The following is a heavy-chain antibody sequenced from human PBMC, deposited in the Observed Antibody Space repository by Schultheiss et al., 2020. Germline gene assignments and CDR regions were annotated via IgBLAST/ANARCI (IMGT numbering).Heavy chain of an antibody. CDR1: GGSISSSSYY. Sequence: SETLSLTCTVSGGSISSSSYYWGWIRQPPGKGLEWIGYIYYSGSTYYNPSLKSRVTISVDTSKNQFSLKLSSVTAADTAVYYCASGGGPYYFDYWGLGTLVTVSS. CDR3: ASGGGPYYFDY. V-gene: IGHV4-31*03. J-gene: IGHJ4*02. CDR2: IYYSGST. D-gene: IGHD3-10*01.